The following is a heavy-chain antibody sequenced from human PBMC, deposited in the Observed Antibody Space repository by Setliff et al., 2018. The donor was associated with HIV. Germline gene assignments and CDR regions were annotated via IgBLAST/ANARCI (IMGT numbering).Heavy chain of an antibody. CDR3: ATSFCTSGVCYNDDAFDV. Sequence: PSETLSLTCAISGDSIRSNYWNWVRQPPGKGLEWMGYIHDSGSTKYNPSLKSRVTLSVDPSKNQVSLTLSSVSAADTAVYYCATSFCTSGVCYNDDAFDVWGQGTVVTVSS. CDR1: GDSIRSNY. D-gene: IGHD2-8*01. CDR2: IHDSGST. V-gene: IGHV4-59*01. J-gene: IGHJ3*01.